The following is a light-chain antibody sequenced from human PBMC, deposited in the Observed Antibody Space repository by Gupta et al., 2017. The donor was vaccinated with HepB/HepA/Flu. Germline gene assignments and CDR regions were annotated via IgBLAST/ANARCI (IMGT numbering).Light chain of an antibody. CDR2: DDS. CDR1: NIGSKS. V-gene: IGLV3-21*02. CDR3: QVWDSSSDHPWV. Sequence: AGVSCGGNNIGSKSVHWYQQKPGQAPVLVVYDDSDRPSGIPERFSGSNSGNTATLTISRVEAGDEADYYCQVWDSSSDHPWVFGGGTKLTVL. J-gene: IGLJ3*02.